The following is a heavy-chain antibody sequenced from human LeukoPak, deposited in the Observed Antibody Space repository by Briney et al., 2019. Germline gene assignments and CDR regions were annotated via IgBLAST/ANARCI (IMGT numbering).Heavy chain of an antibody. CDR3: ARGKVAFTYYYDSSGFRHDY. V-gene: IGHV3-30-3*01. CDR1: GFTFSSYA. D-gene: IGHD3-22*01. Sequence: GGSLRLSCAASGFTFSSYAMHWVCQAPGKGLEWVAVISYDGSNKYYADSVKGRFTISRYNSKNTLYLQMNSLRAEDTAVYYCARGKVAFTYYYDSSGFRHDYWGQGTLVTVSS. J-gene: IGHJ4*02. CDR2: ISYDGSNK.